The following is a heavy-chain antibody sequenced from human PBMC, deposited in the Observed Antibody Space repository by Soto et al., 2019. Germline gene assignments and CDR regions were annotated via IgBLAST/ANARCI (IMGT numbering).Heavy chain of an antibody. J-gene: IGHJ3*02. Sequence: GGSLRLPCAASGFTFSSYAMSWVRQAPGKGLEWVSAISGSVGSTYYADSVKGRFTISRDISKNTLYLQMNSLRAEDTAVYYCAKDLAERYSSSWYNAFDIWGQGTMVTVSS. CDR2: ISGSVGST. D-gene: IGHD6-13*01. V-gene: IGHV3-23*01. CDR3: AKDLAERYSSSWYNAFDI. CDR1: GFTFSSYA.